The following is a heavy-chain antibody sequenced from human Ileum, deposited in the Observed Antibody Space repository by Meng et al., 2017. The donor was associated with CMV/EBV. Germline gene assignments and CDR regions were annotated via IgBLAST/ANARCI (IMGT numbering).Heavy chain of an antibody. CDR2: IYYSGST. CDR1: GGSISSYY. Sequence: GSLRLSCTVSGGSISSYYWSWIRQPPGKGLEWIGYIYYSGSTNYNPSLKSRVTISVDTSKNQFSLKLSSVTAADTAVYYCASYYYGSGSSSHWGQGTLVTVSS. J-gene: IGHJ4*02. V-gene: IGHV4-59*01. CDR3: ASYYYGSGSSSH. D-gene: IGHD3-10*01.